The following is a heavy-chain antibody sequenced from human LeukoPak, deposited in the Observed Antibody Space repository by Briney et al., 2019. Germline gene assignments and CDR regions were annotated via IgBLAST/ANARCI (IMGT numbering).Heavy chain of an antibody. CDR1: GYSISSGYY. CDR2: IYHSGST. CDR3: ASLPFY. Sequence: KTSETLSLTCTVSGYSISSGYYWGWIRQPPGKGLEWIGSIYHSGSTYYNPSLKSRVTISVDTSKNQFSLKLSSVTAADTAVYYCASLPFYWGQGNLVTVSS. J-gene: IGHJ4*02. V-gene: IGHV4-38-2*02.